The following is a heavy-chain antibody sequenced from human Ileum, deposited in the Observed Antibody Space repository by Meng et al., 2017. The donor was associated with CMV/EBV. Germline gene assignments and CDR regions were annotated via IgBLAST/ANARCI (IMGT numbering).Heavy chain of an antibody. CDR2: ISSSGSTI. V-gene: IGHV3-48*03. CDR1: GFTFSSYE. D-gene: IGHD6-19*01. J-gene: IGHJ4*02. Sequence: GGSLRLSCAAPGFTFSSYEMNCVRQAPGKGLEWVSYISSSGSTIYYADSVKGRCTISRDNAKNSLYLQMNSLRAEDTAVYYCARDRSGWSFDYWGQGTLVTVSS. CDR3: ARDRSGWSFDY.